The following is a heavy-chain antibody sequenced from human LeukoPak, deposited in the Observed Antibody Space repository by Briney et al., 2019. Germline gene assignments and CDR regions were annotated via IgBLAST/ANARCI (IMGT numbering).Heavy chain of an antibody. J-gene: IGHJ6*03. CDR1: GYTFTGYY. CDR2: INPNSGGT. D-gene: IGHD3-3*01. Sequence: ASVKVSCKASGYTFTGYYMHWVRQAPGQGLEWMGWINPNSGGTNYAQKFQGRVTMTRDTSISTAYMELSRLRPDDTAVYYCARTNGERITIFGVVTSYYYYMDVWGKGTTVTVSS. V-gene: IGHV1-2*02. CDR3: ARTNGERITIFGVVTSYYYYMDV.